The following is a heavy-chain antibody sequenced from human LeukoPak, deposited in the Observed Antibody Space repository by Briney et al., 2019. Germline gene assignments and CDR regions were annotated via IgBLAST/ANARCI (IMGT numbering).Heavy chain of an antibody. CDR2: INPNSGGT. V-gene: IGHV1-2*02. J-gene: IGHJ4*02. Sequence: ASVKVSCKSSGYTFTGYFILWARQAPGQGLEWMGWINPNSGGTNYAQKLQGRVTMTTDTSTSTAYMELRSLRSDDTAVYYCARDGHPGQGYYYYFDYWGQGTLVTVSS. CDR1: GYTFTGYF. D-gene: IGHD3-22*01. CDR3: ARDGHPGQGYYYYFDY.